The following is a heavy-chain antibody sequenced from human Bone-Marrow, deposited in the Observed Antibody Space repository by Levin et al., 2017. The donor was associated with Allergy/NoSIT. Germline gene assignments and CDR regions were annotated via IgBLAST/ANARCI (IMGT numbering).Heavy chain of an antibody. V-gene: IGHV3-23*01. J-gene: IGHJ5*02. D-gene: IGHD5-24*01. CDR2: IIGDGRT. CDR1: GFTFNNYA. CDR3: AKGKATDAVDWFDP. Sequence: GGSLRLSCAASGFTFNNYALTWVRQAAGKGLEWVSTIIGDGRTFYADSVKGRFTVSKDDSKNTMFLQLDSLRAEDTAVYSCAKGKATDAVDWFDPWGQGTLVTVSS.